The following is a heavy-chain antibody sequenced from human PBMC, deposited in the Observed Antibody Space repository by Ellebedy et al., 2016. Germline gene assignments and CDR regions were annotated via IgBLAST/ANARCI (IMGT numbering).Heavy chain of an antibody. CDR2: VFHTGTA. Sequence: SETLSLTCNVSGGSVSSDYWNWIRRPPGKGLEWLGYVFHTGTANYNPSLKSRATMSVDVSKSQFSLRLTSVTAADTAVYYCAKWNDVWKAFDVWGQGTMVTVSS. V-gene: IGHV4-59*02. CDR1: GGSVSSDY. D-gene: IGHD1-1*01. CDR3: AKWNDVWKAFDV. J-gene: IGHJ3*01.